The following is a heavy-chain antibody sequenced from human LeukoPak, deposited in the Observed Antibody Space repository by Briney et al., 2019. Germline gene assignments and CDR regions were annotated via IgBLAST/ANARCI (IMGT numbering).Heavy chain of an antibody. Sequence: ASVKVSCKASGYTFTSYGISWVRQAPGQGLEWMGWISAYNGNTNYAQKLQGRVTMTTDTSTSTAYMELRSLRSDDTAVYYCARDRGLYYDSSGSLGYWGQGTLVTVSS. CDR1: GYTFTSYG. D-gene: IGHD3-22*01. J-gene: IGHJ4*02. CDR3: ARDRGLYYDSSGSLGY. CDR2: ISAYNGNT. V-gene: IGHV1-18*01.